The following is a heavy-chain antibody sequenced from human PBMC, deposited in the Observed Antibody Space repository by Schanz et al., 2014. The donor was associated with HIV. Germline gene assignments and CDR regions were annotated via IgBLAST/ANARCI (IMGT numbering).Heavy chain of an antibody. CDR1: GGSFSGYY. J-gene: IGHJ6*02. Sequence: QVQLQQWGVGLLKPSETLSLKCAVYGGSFSGYYWTWIRQSPGKGLEWIGEINHSESTNYNPSLKRRVTLSVDTSKNQFSLKLSSVTAADTAVYYCGRVSGYYGMDVWGQGTAVTVSS. CDR2: INHSEST. D-gene: IGHD6-25*01. V-gene: IGHV4-34*01. CDR3: GRVSGYYGMDV.